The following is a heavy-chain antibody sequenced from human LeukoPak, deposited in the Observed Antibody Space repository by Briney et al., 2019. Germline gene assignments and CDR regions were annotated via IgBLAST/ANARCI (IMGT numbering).Heavy chain of an antibody. CDR2: IYYSGST. CDR1: GSSIGSSSYY. J-gene: IGHJ4*02. D-gene: IGHD6-19*01. CDR3: ARLRYSSGWSNFDY. V-gene: IGHV4-39*01. Sequence: PSETLSLTCTVSGSSIGSSSYYWGWIRQPPGKGLEWIGSIYYSGSTYYNPSLKSRVTISVDTSKNQFSLKLSSVTAADTAVYYCARLRYSSGWSNFDYWGPGTLVTVSS.